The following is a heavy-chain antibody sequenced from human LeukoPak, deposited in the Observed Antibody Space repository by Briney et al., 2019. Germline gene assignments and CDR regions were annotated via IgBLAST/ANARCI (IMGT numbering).Heavy chain of an antibody. J-gene: IGHJ6*03. CDR2: IHTSGST. CDR3: AREPQDRIVVAMDV. Sequence: SQTLSLTCTVSGGSISGGNYYWSWIRQPAGKGLEWIGRIHTSGSTKYNPSLKSRVTLSVDNSKNQFSLKLSSVTAADTAVYYCAREPQDRIVVAMDVWGKGTTVTVSS. V-gene: IGHV4-61*02. D-gene: IGHD2-15*01. CDR1: GGSISGGNYY.